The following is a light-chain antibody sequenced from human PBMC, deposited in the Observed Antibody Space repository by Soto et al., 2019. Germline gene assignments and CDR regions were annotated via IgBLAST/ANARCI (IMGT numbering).Light chain of an antibody. CDR2: AAS. J-gene: IGKJ1*01. V-gene: IGKV1-5*01. CDR3: QQYNNWPRT. Sequence: IQMTQSPNTLSVSVGDSVSITCRASENVNGHLAWYQQRPGKAPKLLIYAASTLQSGVPSRFSGSGSGTEFTLTISSLQSEDFAVYYCQQYNNWPRTFGQGTKVDIK. CDR1: ENVNGH.